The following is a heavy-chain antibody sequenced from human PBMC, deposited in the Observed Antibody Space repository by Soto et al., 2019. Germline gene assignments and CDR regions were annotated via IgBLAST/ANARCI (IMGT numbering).Heavy chain of an antibody. V-gene: IGHV3-48*03. Sequence: HPGGSLRLSCEASGPDFTFRSYEMSWIRQAPGKGLEWISYISTSGTTIKYTDSVRGRFSISRDNAKNSLYLQMNGLRVEDTAVYYCASVYGFNVFDNRFDNWGQGTLVTVSS. CDR1: GPDFTFRSYE. CDR3: ASVYGFNVFDNRFDN. CDR2: ISTSGTTI. J-gene: IGHJ4*02. D-gene: IGHD5-12*01.